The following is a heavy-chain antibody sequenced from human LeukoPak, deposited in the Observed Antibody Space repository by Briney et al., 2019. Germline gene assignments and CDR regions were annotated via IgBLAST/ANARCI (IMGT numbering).Heavy chain of an antibody. J-gene: IGHJ5*02. CDR3: ARDPTGTSSQGNNWFDP. Sequence: RRASVKVSCKASGGTFSSCAISWVRQAPGQGLEWMGRIIPILGIANYAQKFQGRVTITADKSTSTAYMELSSLRSEDTAVYYCARDPTGTSSQGNNWFDPWGQGTLVTVSS. CDR1: GGTFSSCA. D-gene: IGHD1-1*01. V-gene: IGHV1-69*04. CDR2: IIPILGIA.